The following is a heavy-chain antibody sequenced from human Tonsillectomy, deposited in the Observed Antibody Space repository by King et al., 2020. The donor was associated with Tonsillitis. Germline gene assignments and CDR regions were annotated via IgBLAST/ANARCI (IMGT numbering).Heavy chain of an antibody. J-gene: IGHJ6*02. CDR3: ARGSSPWFGNYYYGMDV. V-gene: IGHV1-8*02. CDR2: MNTNSGKT. Sequence: VQLVQSGAEVKKPGASVKVSCKASGYTFTSYDINWVRQATGQGLEWMGWMNTNSGKTVYAQRFQGRVTMTRNTPISTAYMELNSLRSEDTAVYYCARGSSPWFGNYYYGMDVWGQGPTVTVSS. D-gene: IGHD3-10*01. CDR1: GYTFTSYD.